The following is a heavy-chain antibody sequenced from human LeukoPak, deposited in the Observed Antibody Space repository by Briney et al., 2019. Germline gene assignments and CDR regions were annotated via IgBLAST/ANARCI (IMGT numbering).Heavy chain of an antibody. V-gene: IGHV4-34*01. CDR2: INHSGST. D-gene: IGHD3-10*01. J-gene: IGHJ6*03. CDR1: GGSISSYY. Sequence: SETLSLTCTVSGGSISSYYWSWIRQPPGKGLEWIGEINHSGSTNYNPSLKSRVTISVDTSKNQFSLKLSSVTAADTAVYYCARNRRYYGSGSYYNAPFYYYYYMDVWGKGTTVTISS. CDR3: ARNRRYYGSGSYYNAPFYYYYYMDV.